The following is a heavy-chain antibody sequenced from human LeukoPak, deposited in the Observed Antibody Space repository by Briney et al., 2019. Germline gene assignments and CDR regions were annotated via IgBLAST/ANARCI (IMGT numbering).Heavy chain of an antibody. CDR2: ISAYNGNT. V-gene: IGHV1-18*01. J-gene: IGHJ4*02. Sequence: ASVKVSCKASGYTFTSYGISWVRQAPGQGLEWTGWISAYNGNTNYAQKLQGRVTMTTDTSTSTAYMELRSLRSDDTAVYYCARAQYYYDSSGYLLSDHDYWGQGTLVTVSS. D-gene: IGHD3-22*01. CDR1: GYTFTSYG. CDR3: ARAQYYYDSSGYLLSDHDY.